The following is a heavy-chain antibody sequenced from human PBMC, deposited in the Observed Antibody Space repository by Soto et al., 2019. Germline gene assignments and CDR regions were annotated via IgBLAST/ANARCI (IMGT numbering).Heavy chain of an antibody. CDR1: GFTFNTYA. Sequence: PGGSLRLSCAASGFTFNTYAMTWVRQAPGKGLEWVSAISGSGGSTYYADSVQGRFTISRDNSKNTLYLQMDSLRVEDTAVYYCANTVAVESWGQGTLVTVSS. V-gene: IGHV3-23*01. CDR3: ANTVAVES. D-gene: IGHD4-17*01. CDR2: ISGSGGST. J-gene: IGHJ4*02.